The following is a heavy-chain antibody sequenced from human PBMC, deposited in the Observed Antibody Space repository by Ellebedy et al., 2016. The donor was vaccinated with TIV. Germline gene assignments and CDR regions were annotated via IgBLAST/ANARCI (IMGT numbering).Heavy chain of an antibody. D-gene: IGHD1-14*01. CDR2: IYYSGST. J-gene: IGHJ4*02. CDR1: GGSISSSSYY. CDR3: AREAGSSEIDY. Sequence: GSLRLXCTVSGGSISSSSYYWGWIRQPPGKGLEWIGSIYYSGSTYYNPSLKSRVTISVDTSKNQFSLKLSSVTAADTAVYYCAREAGSSEIDYWGQGTLVTVSS. V-gene: IGHV4-39*07.